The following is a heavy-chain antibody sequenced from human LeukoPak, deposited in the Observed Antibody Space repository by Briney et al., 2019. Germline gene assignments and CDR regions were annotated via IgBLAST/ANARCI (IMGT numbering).Heavy chain of an antibody. CDR1: GYTSTSYA. V-gene: IGHV1-3*01. CDR3: ARDRGYYDSIDY. D-gene: IGHD3-22*01. J-gene: IGHJ4*02. CDR2: INAGNGNT. Sequence: ASVKVSCKASGYTSTSYAMHWVRQAPGQRLEWMGWINAGNGNTKYSQKFQDRVTITRDTSAGTAYMELSSLRSEDTAVFYCARDRGYYDSIDYWGQGTLVTVSS.